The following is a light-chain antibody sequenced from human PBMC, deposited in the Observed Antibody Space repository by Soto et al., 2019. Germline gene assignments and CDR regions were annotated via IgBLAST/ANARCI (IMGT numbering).Light chain of an antibody. J-gene: IGKJ4*01. V-gene: IGKV3-20*01. CDR2: HAS. CDR3: QQYGDSLLT. Sequence: ENVLTQSPGTLSLSPGERATLSCRASQSISSSYLAWYQQKPGHTPRLLIYHASNRATGIPDRFSGSGSGTDFTLTISRLEPEDFAVYYCQQYGDSLLTFGGGTKVEIK. CDR1: QSISSSY.